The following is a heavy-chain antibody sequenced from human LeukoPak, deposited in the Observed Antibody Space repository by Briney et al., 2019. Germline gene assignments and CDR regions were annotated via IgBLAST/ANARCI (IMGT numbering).Heavy chain of an antibody. CDR1: GVTVSSNY. Sequence: GGSLRLSCAASGVTVSSNYMSWVRQAPGKGLEWVSVIYSSGSTYYADSVKGRFTISRDNSKNTLYLHMNSLRAEDTAVYYCARGVYGSGSSFDYWGQGTLVTVSS. CDR3: ARGVYGSGSSFDY. D-gene: IGHD3-10*01. J-gene: IGHJ4*02. CDR2: IYSSGST. V-gene: IGHV3-66*01.